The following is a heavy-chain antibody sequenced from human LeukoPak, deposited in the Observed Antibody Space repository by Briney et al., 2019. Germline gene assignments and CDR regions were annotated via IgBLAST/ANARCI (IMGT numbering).Heavy chain of an antibody. CDR3: ARDIDSSSSSNAVAFDI. CDR1: GGYISSSNYY. V-gene: IGHV4-39*07. D-gene: IGHD6-13*01. J-gene: IGHJ3*02. CDR2: IFYSGST. Sequence: SETLSLTCTVSGGYISSSNYYWVWIRQPPGKGLEWVASIFYSGSTNYNPSLKSRVTISVDTSKNQFSLKLSSVTAADTAVYYCARDIDSSSSSNAVAFDIWGQGTMVTVSS.